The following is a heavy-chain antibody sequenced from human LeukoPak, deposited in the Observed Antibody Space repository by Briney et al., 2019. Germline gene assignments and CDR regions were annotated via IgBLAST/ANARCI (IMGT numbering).Heavy chain of an antibody. D-gene: IGHD4-17*01. CDR3: AIGYDYGDYEGLDY. CDR1: GFTFSSYE. J-gene: IGHJ4*02. Sequence: GGSLRLSCAASGFTFSSYEMNWVRPAPGKGLEWVSYISSSGSTIYYADSVKGRFTFSRDNAKNSLYLQMNSVRAEDTAVYYCAIGYDYGDYEGLDYWGQGTLVTVSS. V-gene: IGHV3-48*03. CDR2: ISSSGSTI.